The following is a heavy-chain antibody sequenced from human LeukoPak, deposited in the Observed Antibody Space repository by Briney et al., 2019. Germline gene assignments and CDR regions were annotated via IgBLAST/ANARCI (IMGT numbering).Heavy chain of an antibody. Sequence: SETLSLTCAVSGGSISSYYWSWIRQPPGKGLEWIGYIYYSGSTNYNPSLKSRVTISVDTSKNQFSLKLSSVTAADTAVYYCARDPVFGTGFDPWGQGTLVTVSS. J-gene: IGHJ5*02. CDR3: ARDPVFGTGFDP. CDR1: GGSISSYY. CDR2: IYYSGST. D-gene: IGHD1-1*01. V-gene: IGHV4-59*01.